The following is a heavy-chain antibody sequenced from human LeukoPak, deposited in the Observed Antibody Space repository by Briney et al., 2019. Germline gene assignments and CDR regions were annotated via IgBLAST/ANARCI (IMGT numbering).Heavy chain of an antibody. CDR3: ARGINGYSYGRYYGMDV. V-gene: IGHV4-59*01. CDR1: GGSISSYY. Sequence: SETLSLTCTVSGGSISSYYWRWIRQPPGKGLEWIGYIYYSGSTNYNPSLKSRVTISVDTSKNQFSLKLSSVTAADTAVYYCARGINGYSYGRYYGMDVWGQGTTVTVSS. J-gene: IGHJ6*02. CDR2: IYYSGST. D-gene: IGHD5-18*01.